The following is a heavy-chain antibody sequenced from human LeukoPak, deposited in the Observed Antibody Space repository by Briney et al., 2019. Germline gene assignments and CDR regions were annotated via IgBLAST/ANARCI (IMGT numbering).Heavy chain of an antibody. D-gene: IGHD3-22*01. CDR1: GFTFSNYA. CDR2: LSGSGSST. Sequence: PGGSLRLSCAASGFTFSNYAMSWVRQAPGKGLEWVSTLSGSGSSTFYADSVKGRFTISRDNSKNTLYLQMHSLRAEGTAVYYCASRNFYESGYYGIDYWGQGTLVTVSS. CDR3: ASRNFYESGYYGIDY. J-gene: IGHJ4*02. V-gene: IGHV3-23*01.